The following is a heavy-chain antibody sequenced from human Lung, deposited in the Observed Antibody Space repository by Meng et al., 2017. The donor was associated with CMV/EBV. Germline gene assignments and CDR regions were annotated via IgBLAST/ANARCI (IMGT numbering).Heavy chain of an antibody. J-gene: IGHJ4*02. CDR1: GYSFTSYD. D-gene: IGHD2-2*01. Sequence: ASVXVSXKASGYSFTSYDINWVRQATGQGLEWMGWMNPNSGNTGYAQKFQGRVTMTRNTSISTAYMELSSLRSADTAVYYCARTSIRTSCSDFDYWGQGTLVTVSS. CDR3: ARTSIRTSCSDFDY. CDR2: MNPNSGNT. V-gene: IGHV1-8*01.